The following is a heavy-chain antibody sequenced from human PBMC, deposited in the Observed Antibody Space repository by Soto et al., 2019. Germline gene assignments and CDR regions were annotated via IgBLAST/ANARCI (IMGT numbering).Heavy chain of an antibody. CDR2: ISSSSSTI. D-gene: IGHD6-13*01. CDR3: ARKTTTKAAAGEMRY. CDR1: GFTFSSYS. J-gene: IGHJ4*02. V-gene: IGHV3-48*02. Sequence: EVQLVESGGGLVQPGGSLRLSCAASGFTFSSYSMNWVRQAPGKGLEWVSYISSSSSTIYYAESVKGRFTISRDNAKNSLYLQMNSLRDEDTAVYYCARKTTTKAAAGEMRYWGQGTLVTVSS.